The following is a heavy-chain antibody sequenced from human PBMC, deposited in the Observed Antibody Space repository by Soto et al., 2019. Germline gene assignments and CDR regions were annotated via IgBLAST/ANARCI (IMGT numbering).Heavy chain of an antibody. CDR1: GESISSISYY. Sequence: SLPCMVSGESISSISYYWGWIRQPRGKGLEWIGSIYYSGRTYYNPSFKSRVTISIDTSKNQFSLKLSSVTATDTAVYYCARQRTTVVTQAYFDHWGQGALVTVSS. CDR3: ARQRTTVVTQAYFDH. V-gene: IGHV4-39*01. CDR2: IYYSGRT. D-gene: IGHD2-21*02. J-gene: IGHJ4*02.